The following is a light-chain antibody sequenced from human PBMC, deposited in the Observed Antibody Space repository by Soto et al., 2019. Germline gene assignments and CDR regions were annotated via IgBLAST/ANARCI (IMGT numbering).Light chain of an antibody. V-gene: IGLV2-14*03. CDR3: HSYDNSLSGSV. Sequence: QSVLTQPASVSGSPGQSITISCTGTSSDVGGYKYVSWYQQHPGKAPKLMIYDVSNRPSGVSNRFSGSKSGNTASLTISGLQAEDEADYYCHSYDNSLSGSVFGGGTKLTVL. CDR2: DVS. CDR1: SSDVGGYKY. J-gene: IGLJ3*02.